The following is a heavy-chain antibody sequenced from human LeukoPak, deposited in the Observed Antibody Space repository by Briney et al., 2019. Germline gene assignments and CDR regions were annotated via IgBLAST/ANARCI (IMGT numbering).Heavy chain of an antibody. J-gene: IGHJ4*02. V-gene: IGHV4-38-2*02. D-gene: IGHD3-22*01. CDR1: GYSISSGYY. CDR2: IYHSGST. Sequence: PSETLSLTCTVSGYSISSGYYWGWIRQPPGKGLEWIGSIYHSGSTYYNPSLKSRVTISVDTSKNQFSLKLSSVTAADTAVYYCARELGYYDSNGYPYWGQGTLVTVSS. CDR3: ARELGYYDSNGYPY.